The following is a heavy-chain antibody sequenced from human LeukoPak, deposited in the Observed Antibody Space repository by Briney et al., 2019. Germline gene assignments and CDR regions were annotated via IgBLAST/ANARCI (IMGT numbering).Heavy chain of an antibody. Sequence: TPETLSLTCTVSGGSISSYYWSWIRQPAGKGLEWIGRIYTSGSTNYNPSLKSRVTISVDKSKNQFSLKLSSVTAADTAVYYCAGSQWLAYFDYWGQGTLVTVSS. CDR3: AGSQWLAYFDY. CDR2: IYTSGST. J-gene: IGHJ4*02. D-gene: IGHD6-19*01. CDR1: GGSISSYY. V-gene: IGHV4-4*07.